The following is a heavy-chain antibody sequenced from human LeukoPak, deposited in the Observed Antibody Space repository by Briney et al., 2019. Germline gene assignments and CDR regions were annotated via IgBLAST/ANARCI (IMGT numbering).Heavy chain of an antibody. CDR1: GGSISSSNYY. V-gene: IGHV4-61*01. CDR2: IYYSGST. CDR3: ARDDGDYGSDY. Sequence: SETLSLTCTVSGGSISSSNYYWSWIRQPPGKGLEWIGYIYYSGSTNYNPSLKSRVTISVDTSKNQFSLKLSSVTAADTAVYYCARDDGDYGSDYWGQGTLVTVSS. J-gene: IGHJ4*02. D-gene: IGHD4-17*01.